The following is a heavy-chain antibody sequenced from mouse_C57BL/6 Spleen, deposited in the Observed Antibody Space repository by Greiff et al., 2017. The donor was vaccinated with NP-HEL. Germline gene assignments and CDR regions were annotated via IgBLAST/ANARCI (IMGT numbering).Heavy chain of an antibody. V-gene: IGHV1-52*01. J-gene: IGHJ4*01. CDR1: GYTFTSYW. CDR2: IDPSDSET. Sequence: QVQLQQPGAELVRPGSSVKLSCKASGYTFTSYWMHWVKQRPIQGLEWIGNIDPSDSETHYNQKFKDKATLTVDKSSSTAYMQLSSLTSEDSAVYYGARGGSNYPMDYWGQGTSVTVSS. D-gene: IGHD1-1*01. CDR3: ARGGSNYPMDY.